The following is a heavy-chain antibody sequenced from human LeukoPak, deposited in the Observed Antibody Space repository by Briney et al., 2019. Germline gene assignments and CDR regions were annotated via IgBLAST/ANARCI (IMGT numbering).Heavy chain of an antibody. J-gene: IGHJ4*02. CDR1: GFTFNNYA. Sequence: GGSLRLSCAASGFTFNNYAMGWFRQAPGKGLEWVSVISGSSAGIKYADSVKGRFTISRDNSKDTLYLQMNSLSAEDTAVYYCVKVAVQTQVVPAAIFFDYWGQGTLVTVSS. CDR3: VKVAVQTQVVPAAIFFDY. D-gene: IGHD2-2*01. V-gene: IGHV3-23*01. CDR2: ISGSSAGI.